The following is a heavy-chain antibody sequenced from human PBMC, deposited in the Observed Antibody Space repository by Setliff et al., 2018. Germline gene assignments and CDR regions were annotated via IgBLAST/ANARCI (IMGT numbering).Heavy chain of an antibody. J-gene: IGHJ4*02. D-gene: IGHD3-22*01. CDR1: GGSISSGDYY. V-gene: IGHV4-30-4*08. CDR3: AREKGPYYDSSGYYPYFDY. CDR2: IYYSGST. Sequence: SETLSLTCTVSGGSISSGDYYWSWIRQPPGKGLEWIGYIYYSGSTYYNPSLKSRVTISVDTSKNQFSLRLSSVTAADSAVYYCAREKGPYYDSSGYYPYFDYWGQGTLVTVSS.